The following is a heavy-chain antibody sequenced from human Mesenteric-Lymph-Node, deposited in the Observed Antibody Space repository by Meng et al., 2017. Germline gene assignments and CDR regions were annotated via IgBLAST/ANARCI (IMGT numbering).Heavy chain of an antibody. Sequence: GESLKISCAASGFTFSNYEMNWVRQAPGKGLEWVSYISSSGSTIYYADSVKGRFTISRDNAKNSLYLQMNSLRAEDTAVYYCARDQGDGYSYGSTDYWGQGTLVTVSS. J-gene: IGHJ4*02. CDR3: ARDQGDGYSYGSTDY. CDR2: ISSSGSTI. V-gene: IGHV3-48*03. D-gene: IGHD5-18*01. CDR1: GFTFSNYE.